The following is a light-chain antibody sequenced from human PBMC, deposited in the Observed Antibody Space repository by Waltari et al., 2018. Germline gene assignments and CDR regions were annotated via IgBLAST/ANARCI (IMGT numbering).Light chain of an antibody. CDR3: SSFTSKSTWV. CDR1: SSDVGGYSY. V-gene: IGLV2-14*03. CDR2: DVS. Sequence: QSALTQPASVSGSPGQSITISCTGTSSDVGGYSYVSWYQQQPEKAPKLLIYDVSNRALGVSNRFSGSKSGNTASLTISGLQAEDESDYYCSSFTSKSTWVFGGGTKLTVL. J-gene: IGLJ3*02.